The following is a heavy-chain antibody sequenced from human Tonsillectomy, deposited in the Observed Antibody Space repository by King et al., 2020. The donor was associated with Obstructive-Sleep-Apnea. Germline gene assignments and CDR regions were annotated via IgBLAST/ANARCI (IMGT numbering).Heavy chain of an antibody. Sequence: VQLVESGGGLVQPGRSLRLSCTASGFTFGDYDMSWFRQAPGKGLEWGGFIRTIAYGGTAEYAASVKGRFTISRDVPKSIAYLQMNSLKTEDTAVYYCTRESDILTGYTDYWGQGTLVTVSS. CDR1: GFTFGDYD. J-gene: IGHJ4*02. CDR2: IRTIAYGGTA. V-gene: IGHV3-49*03. D-gene: IGHD3-9*01. CDR3: TRESDILTGYTDY.